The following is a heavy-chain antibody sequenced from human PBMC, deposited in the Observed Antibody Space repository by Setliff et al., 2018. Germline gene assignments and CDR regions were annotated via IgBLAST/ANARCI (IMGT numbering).Heavy chain of an antibody. V-gene: IGHV3-7*01. CDR2: INPHGSEK. D-gene: IGHD3-10*01. CDR1: GAPVTSGDYY. J-gene: IGHJ4*02. CDR3: FGAGTCSY. Sequence: ETLSLTCTVSGAPVTSGDYYWSWVRQAPGKGLEWLASINPHGSEKYYADSVKGRFTISRDNAKNSLSLQMNNLRSEDTAVYYCFGAGTCSYWGQGTLVTVSS.